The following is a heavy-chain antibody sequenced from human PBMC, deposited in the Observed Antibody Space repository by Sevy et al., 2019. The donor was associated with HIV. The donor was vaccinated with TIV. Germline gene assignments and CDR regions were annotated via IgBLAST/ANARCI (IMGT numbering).Heavy chain of an antibody. Sequence: GGSLRLSCAASGFTFSSYAMSWVRQAPGKGLEWVSAISGSGGSTYYADSVKGRFTISRDNSKNTLYLQMNSLRAEDTAVYYCAKLAYCGGDCYPEGAFDTWGQGTMVTVSS. CDR1: GFTFSSYA. D-gene: IGHD2-21*02. J-gene: IGHJ3*02. CDR2: ISGSGGST. CDR3: AKLAYCGGDCYPEGAFDT. V-gene: IGHV3-23*01.